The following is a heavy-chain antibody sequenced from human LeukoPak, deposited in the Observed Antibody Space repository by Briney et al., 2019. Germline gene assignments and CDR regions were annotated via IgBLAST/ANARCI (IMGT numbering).Heavy chain of an antibody. CDR3: TGYCSSTSCYPVDY. CDR1: GGTFSSYA. J-gene: IGHJ4*02. CDR2: IIPIFGTA. D-gene: IGHD2-2*01. Sequence: GASVKVSCKASGGTFSSYAISWVRQAPGQGLEWMGRIIPIFGTANYAQKFQGRVTITADKSMSTAYMELSSLRSEDTAVYYCTGYCSSTSCYPVDYWGQGTLVTVSS. V-gene: IGHV1-69*06.